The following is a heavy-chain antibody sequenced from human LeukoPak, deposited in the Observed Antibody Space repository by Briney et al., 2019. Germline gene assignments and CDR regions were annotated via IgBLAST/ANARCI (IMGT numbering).Heavy chain of an antibody. Sequence: GGSLRLSCEASGFTVSGNYMNWIRQAPGKGLEWVSVIYSGGNTYYADSVKGRFSISRDNSKNTLYLQMNSLRVEDTAVYYCAKEFDYGGNPDFDYWGQGTLVTVSS. J-gene: IGHJ4*02. CDR3: AKEFDYGGNPDFDY. D-gene: IGHD4-23*01. CDR2: IYSGGNT. V-gene: IGHV3-66*01. CDR1: GFTVSGNY.